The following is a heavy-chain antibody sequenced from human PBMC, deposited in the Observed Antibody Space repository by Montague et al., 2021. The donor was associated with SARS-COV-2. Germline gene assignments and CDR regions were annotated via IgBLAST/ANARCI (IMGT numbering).Heavy chain of an antibody. J-gene: IGHJ4*02. CDR2: IWTSGST. V-gene: IGHV4-4*07. Sequence: SETLSLTCTVSGDSISSYLWNWVRQPAGKGLEWIGRIWTSGSTNYNPSLKSRVTISVDTSKNQFSLKLSSVTAADTAVYYCARLGLRYFDWLLLGEGYFDYWGQGTLVTVSS. D-gene: IGHD3-9*01. CDR1: GDSISSYL. CDR3: ARLGLRYFDWLLLGEGYFDY.